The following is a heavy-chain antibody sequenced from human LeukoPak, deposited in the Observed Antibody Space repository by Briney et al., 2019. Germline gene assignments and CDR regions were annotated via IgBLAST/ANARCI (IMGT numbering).Heavy chain of an antibody. Sequence: PSETLSLTCGVSGGSFSGFFRTWIRQSPGRGLEWIGEINRRGTTYYNPSLESRLAISLDTSRNQFFLNLTSVTAADTAVYFCARGGTTYFSGSGTHPWGQGTLVTVSS. J-gene: IGHJ5*02. CDR1: GGSFSGFF. V-gene: IGHV4-34*01. D-gene: IGHD3-10*01. CDR3: ARGGTTYFSGSGTHP. CDR2: INRRGTT.